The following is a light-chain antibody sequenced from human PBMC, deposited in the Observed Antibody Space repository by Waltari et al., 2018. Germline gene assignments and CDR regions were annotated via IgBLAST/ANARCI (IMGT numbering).Light chain of an antibody. CDR2: RDN. V-gene: IGLV3-1*01. CDR3: QAWDNSNVI. J-gene: IGLJ2*01. CDR1: VLGHNS. Sequence: SYELTQPPSVSVSPGQTSTTPCSRPVLGHNSACWYQQKSGQSPVLVIYRDNQRPSGIPERFSGSSSGNTATLTVSGTQGMDEADYYCQAWDNSNVIFGGGTKLTVL.